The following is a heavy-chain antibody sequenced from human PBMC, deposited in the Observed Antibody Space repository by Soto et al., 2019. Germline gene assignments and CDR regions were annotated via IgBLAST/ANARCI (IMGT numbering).Heavy chain of an antibody. V-gene: IGHV3-15*01. D-gene: IGHD3-22*01. CDR1: GMTLSNAW. CDR2: IRSKSDGRTT. J-gene: IGHJ3*02. Sequence: GGSLRLSWAASGMTLSNAWMNWVRQTPGKGLEWVGRIRSKSDGRTTEYAAPVEGRFTFSRDDSKNTLFLQMSGLKAEDTGVYYCTTTGPDTNVFANCGQGARVTAAS. CDR3: TTTGPDTNVFAN.